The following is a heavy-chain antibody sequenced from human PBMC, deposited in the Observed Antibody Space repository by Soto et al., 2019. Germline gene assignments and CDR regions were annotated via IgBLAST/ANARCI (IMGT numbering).Heavy chain of an antibody. J-gene: IGHJ6*02. CDR1: GGTFSSYT. Sequence: QVQLVQSGAEVKKPGSSVKVSCKASGGTFSSYTISWVRQAPGQGLEWMGRIIPILGIANYAQKFQGRVTITADKSTSTAYMKLSSLRSEDTAVYYCARDFLLWFGELLGYYGMDVWGQGTTVTVSS. CDR2: IIPILGIA. CDR3: ARDFLLWFGELLGYYGMDV. D-gene: IGHD3-10*01. V-gene: IGHV1-69*08.